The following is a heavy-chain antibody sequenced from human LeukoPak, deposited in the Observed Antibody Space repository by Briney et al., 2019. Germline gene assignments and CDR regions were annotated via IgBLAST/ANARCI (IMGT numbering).Heavy chain of an antibody. J-gene: IGHJ6*03. CDR3: ARDYYGHYYMDV. CDR2: MYYSGSS. CDR1: GGSISSSSYY. V-gene: IGHV4-61*01. D-gene: IGHD3-10*01. Sequence: SEALSLTCTVSGGSISSSSYYWSWIRRPPGKGLEWIGYMYYSGSSNYNPSLKSRVTISVDTSKNQFSLKLNSVTAADTAVYYCARDYYGHYYMDVWGKGTTVTISS.